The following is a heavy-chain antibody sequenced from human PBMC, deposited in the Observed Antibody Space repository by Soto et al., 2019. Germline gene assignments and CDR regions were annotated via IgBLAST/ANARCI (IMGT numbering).Heavy chain of an antibody. J-gene: IGHJ4*02. Sequence: SETLSLTCAVYGGSFSGYYWTWIRQPPGKGLEWIGYIYSSGSTNYNPSLKSRVTISLDTSSNQFSLKLTSVTAADTAVYYCARDIRGYSRAFDYWGQGTLVTVSS. V-gene: IGHV4-59*01. CDR3: ARDIRGYSRAFDY. CDR1: GGSFSGYY. D-gene: IGHD5-18*01. CDR2: IYSSGST.